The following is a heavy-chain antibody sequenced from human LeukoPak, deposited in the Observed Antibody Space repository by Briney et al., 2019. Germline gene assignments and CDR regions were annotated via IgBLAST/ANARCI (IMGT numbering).Heavy chain of an antibody. J-gene: IGHJ5*02. CDR1: GGSISSSSYY. D-gene: IGHD3-10*01. CDR3: AREVRGVFNWFDP. Sequence: PSKTLSLTCTVSGGSISSSSYYWGWIRQPPGKGLEWIGSIYYSGSTYYNPSLKSRVTISVDTSKNQFSLKLSSVTAADTAVYYCAREVRGVFNWFDPWGQGTLVTVSS. V-gene: IGHV4-39*07. CDR2: IYYSGST.